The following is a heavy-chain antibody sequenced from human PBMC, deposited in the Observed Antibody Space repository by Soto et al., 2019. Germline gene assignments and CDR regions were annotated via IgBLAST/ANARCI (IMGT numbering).Heavy chain of an antibody. D-gene: IGHD3-22*01. CDR1: GFTFTSSA. CDR3: AAVTTYYYDSSGYYSGYYGMDV. CDR2: IVVGSGNT. J-gene: IGHJ6*02. V-gene: IGHV1-58*01. Sequence: GASVKVSCKASGFTFTSSAVQWVRQARGQRLEWIGWIVVGSGNTNYAQKFQERVTITRDMSTSTAYMELSSLGSEDTAVYYCAAVTTYYYDSSGYYSGYYGMDVWG.